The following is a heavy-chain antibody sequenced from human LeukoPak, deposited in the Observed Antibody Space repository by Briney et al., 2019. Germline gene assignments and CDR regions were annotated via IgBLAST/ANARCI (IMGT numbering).Heavy chain of an antibody. CDR3: ARSQYSSSSDWDY. D-gene: IGHD6-6*01. Sequence: GESLKISCEGSGYSFINYWINWVRQMPGKGLEWMGRIDPSDSYTNYSPSFEGHVTISADKSITTAYLQWSSLQASETAMYYCARSQYSSSSDWDYWGQGTLVTVSS. CDR1: GYSFINYW. V-gene: IGHV5-10-1*01. CDR2: IDPSDSYT. J-gene: IGHJ4*02.